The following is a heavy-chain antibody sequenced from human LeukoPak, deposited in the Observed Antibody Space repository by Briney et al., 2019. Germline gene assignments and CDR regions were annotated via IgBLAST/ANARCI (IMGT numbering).Heavy chain of an antibody. CDR2: ISSNGGST. CDR1: GFTFSSYA. J-gene: IGHJ5*02. V-gene: IGHV3-64*01. Sequence: GGSLRLSCAASGFTFSSYAMHWVRQAPGKGLEYVSAISSNGGSTYYANSVKGRFTISRDNSKNTLYLQMGSLRAEDMAVYYCARDASGYEFLGWFDPWGQGTLVTVSS. D-gene: IGHD5-12*01. CDR3: ARDASGYEFLGWFDP.